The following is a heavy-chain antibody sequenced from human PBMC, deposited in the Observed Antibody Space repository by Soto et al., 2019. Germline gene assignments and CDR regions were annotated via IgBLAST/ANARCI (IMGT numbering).Heavy chain of an antibody. V-gene: IGHV6-1*01. J-gene: IGHJ5*01. CDR2: TYYRSKWYN. Sequence: SQTLSXTCAISGDSXSSNSAAWNWSRQSPSRGLEWLGRTYYRSKWYNDYAVSVKGRITINPDTSNNQLSLQLNSVTPDDTAVYYCARLIGNTWLDSWGQGTLVTVSS. CDR3: ARLIGNTWLDS. D-gene: IGHD2-8*01. CDR1: GDSXSSNSAA.